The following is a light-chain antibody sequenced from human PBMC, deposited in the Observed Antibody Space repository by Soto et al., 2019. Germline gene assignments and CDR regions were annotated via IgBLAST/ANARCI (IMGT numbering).Light chain of an antibody. CDR1: SSDVGAYNY. J-gene: IGLJ3*02. CDR2: EVS. Sequence: QSVLTQPASVSGSPGQSITISCTGTSSDVGAYNYVSWYQQHPGKAPKLLIHEVSNRPSGVSNRFSGSKSGNTASLTISGRQAEEEADYYCTSYTTSSPLVVFGGGTKLTVL. CDR3: TSYTTSSPLVV. V-gene: IGLV2-14*01.